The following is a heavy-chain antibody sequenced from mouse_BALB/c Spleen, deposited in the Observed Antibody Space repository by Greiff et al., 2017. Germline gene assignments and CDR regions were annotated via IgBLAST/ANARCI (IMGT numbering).Heavy chain of an antibody. CDR3: ARRYGSSYYAMDY. CDR1: GFNIKDYY. D-gene: IGHD1-1*01. CDR2: IDPENGDT. V-gene: IGHV14-4*02. J-gene: IGHJ4*01. Sequence: VQLQQSGAELVRSGASVKLSCTASGFNIKDYYMHWVKQRPEQGLEWIGWIDPENGDTEYAPKFQGKATMTADTSSSTAYMQLSSLTSDDSAVYFCARRYGSSYYAMDYWGQGTSVTVAS.